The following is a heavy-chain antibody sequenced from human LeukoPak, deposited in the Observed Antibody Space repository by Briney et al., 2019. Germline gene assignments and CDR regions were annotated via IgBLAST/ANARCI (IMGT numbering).Heavy chain of an antibody. CDR2: IYYSGST. CDR3: ARDNCSGGSCYVSSYYYYMDV. V-gene: IGHV4-39*07. J-gene: IGHJ6*03. CDR1: GGSISSSNYY. Sequence: PSETLSLTCTISGGSISSSNYYWAWIRQPPGKGLEWIGSIYYSGSTNYNPSLQSRVTMSVDTSKNQFSLKLSSVTAADTAVYYCARDNCSGGSCYVSSYYYYMDVWGKGTTVTVSS. D-gene: IGHD2-15*01.